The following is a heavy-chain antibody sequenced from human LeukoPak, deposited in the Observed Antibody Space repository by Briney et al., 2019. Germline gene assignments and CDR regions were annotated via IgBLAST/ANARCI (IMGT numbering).Heavy chain of an antibody. CDR1: GFTVSSNY. V-gene: IGHV3-66*01. CDR2: IYSGGDT. Sequence: GGSLRLSCAASGFTVSSNYMNWVRQAPGKGLEWVSVIYSGGDTYYADPVKGRFTISRDNSKNTLYLQMNSLRAEDTAVYYCARDRGAYYYDTGYWGQGTLVTVSS. CDR3: ARDRGAYYYDTGY. D-gene: IGHD3-22*01. J-gene: IGHJ4*02.